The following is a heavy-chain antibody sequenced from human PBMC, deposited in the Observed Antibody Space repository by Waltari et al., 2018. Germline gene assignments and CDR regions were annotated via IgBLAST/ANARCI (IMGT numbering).Heavy chain of an antibody. CDR1: GGTFSSYA. CDR2: IIPIFGTA. J-gene: IGHJ4*02. Sequence: QVQLVQSGAEVKKPGSSVKVSCKASGGTFSSYAISWVRQAPGQGLEWMGGIIPIFGTANYAQKFQGRVTITADESTSTAHMELSILRSEDTAVYYCARDPAQGSGFDYWGQGTLVTVSS. CDR3: ARDPAQGSGFDY. V-gene: IGHV1-69*12.